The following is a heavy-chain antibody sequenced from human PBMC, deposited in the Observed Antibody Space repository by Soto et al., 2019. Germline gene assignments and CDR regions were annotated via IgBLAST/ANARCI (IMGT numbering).Heavy chain of an antibody. V-gene: IGHV3-33*01. Sequence: QVQLVESGGGVVQPGGSLRLSCAASGFTLSNVGMHWVRQAPGKGLEWVAIIWYDGSKKFYGDSVKGRFTISRDSSKNTLDLQMNNLIAEDTAVYYFAIDEHMIGGVRYGMDVWGQGTTVTVSS. CDR3: AIDEHMIGGVRYGMDV. D-gene: IGHD3-16*01. J-gene: IGHJ6*02. CDR1: GFTLSNVG. CDR2: IWYDGSKK.